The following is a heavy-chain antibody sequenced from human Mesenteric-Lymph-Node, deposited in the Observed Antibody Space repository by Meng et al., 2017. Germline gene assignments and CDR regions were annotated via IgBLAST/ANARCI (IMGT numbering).Heavy chain of an antibody. CDR1: GFTFDDYG. V-gene: IGHV3-20*04. CDR2: INWNGGST. Sequence: GESLKISCAASGFTFDDYGMSWVRQAPGKGLEWVSGINWNGGSTGYADSVKGRFTISRDNAKNSLYLQMDRLRDEDTALYFCARDADDGAASDICGRGTIV. D-gene: IGHD1-1*01. CDR3: ARDADDGAASDI. J-gene: IGHJ3*02.